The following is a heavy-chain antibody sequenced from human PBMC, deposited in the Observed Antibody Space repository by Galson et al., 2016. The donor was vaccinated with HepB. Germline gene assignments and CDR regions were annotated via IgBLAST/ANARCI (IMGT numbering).Heavy chain of an antibody. CDR2: TYYRPKWFH. D-gene: IGHD3-16*01. CDR3: ARGASERRAFDI. V-gene: IGHV6-1*01. Sequence: CAISGDSVSSNSAAWSWIRQSPSRGLEWLGRTYYRPKWFHDYAVSVRSRMNINPDTSKNQFSLQLNSMTPEDTAVYYCARGASERRAFDIWGQGTMVTVSS. CDR1: GDSVSSNSAA. J-gene: IGHJ3*02.